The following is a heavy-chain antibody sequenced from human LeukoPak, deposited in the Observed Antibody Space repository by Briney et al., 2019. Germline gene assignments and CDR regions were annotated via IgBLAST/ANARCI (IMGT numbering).Heavy chain of an antibody. CDR1: GFTFSSYA. Sequence: GGSLRLSCAASGFTFSSYAMTWVRQAPGKGLEWVSAISGSGGNTYYADSVKGRFTISRDNSKNTLYLQMNSLRAEDTAVYYCARDYYDSSGYPFDYWGQGTLVTVSS. CDR3: ARDYYDSSGYPFDY. D-gene: IGHD3-22*01. J-gene: IGHJ4*02. CDR2: ISGSGGNT. V-gene: IGHV3-23*01.